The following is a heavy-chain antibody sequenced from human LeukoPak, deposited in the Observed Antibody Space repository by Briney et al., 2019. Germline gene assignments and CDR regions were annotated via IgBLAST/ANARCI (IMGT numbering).Heavy chain of an antibody. CDR1: APSTTTLY. D-gene: IGHD5-24*01. CDR2: IYYSGNT. V-gene: IGHV4-59*08. CDR3: ARSGTYMATVASIDY. Sequence: SETLSPTCNLYAPSTTTLYCSWIRQPPGKGLEWMGCIYYSGNTKYNPPLKSRVTISVDTSKNQFSLRLSSVTAADTAVYYCARSGTYMATVASIDYWGQGALVTVSS. J-gene: IGHJ4*02.